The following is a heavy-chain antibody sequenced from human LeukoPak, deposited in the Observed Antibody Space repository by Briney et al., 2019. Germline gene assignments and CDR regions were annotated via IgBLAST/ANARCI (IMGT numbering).Heavy chain of an antibody. CDR1: GFTFSSYG. CDR2: IWYDGSNK. CDR3: ARGGYDLWSGYRTDY. Sequence: GGSLRLSCAASGFTFSSYGMHWVRQAPGKGLEWVAVIWYDGSNKYYADSVKGRFTIPRDNSKNTLYLQMNSLRAEDTAVYYCARGGYDLWSGYRTDYWGQGTLVTVSS. D-gene: IGHD3/OR15-3a*01. J-gene: IGHJ4*02. V-gene: IGHV3-33*01.